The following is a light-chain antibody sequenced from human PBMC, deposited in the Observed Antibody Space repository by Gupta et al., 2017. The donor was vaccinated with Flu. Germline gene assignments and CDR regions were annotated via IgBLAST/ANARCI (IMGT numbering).Light chain of an antibody. J-gene: IGKJ5*01. Sequence: EIVMTQSPATLSVSPGGRATLSCRASQSVSSNLAWYQQKPGQAPRLRIHGAFTRATGIPARFSGSGSGTEFTLTISSLQSEDFAVYYCQQYNNWPPSITFGQGTRLEIK. V-gene: IGKV3-15*01. CDR3: QQYNNWPPSIT. CDR2: GAF. CDR1: QSVSSN.